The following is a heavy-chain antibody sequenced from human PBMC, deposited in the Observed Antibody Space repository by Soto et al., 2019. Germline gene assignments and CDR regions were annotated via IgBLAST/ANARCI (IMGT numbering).Heavy chain of an antibody. J-gene: IGHJ4*02. V-gene: IGHV1-8*01. CDR3: PRGDY. Sequence: QVQLVQSGAEVKKPGASVTVSCKASGYTFTNYDINWVRQATGQGLEWMGWMTPNSGNTGYAQKFQGRVTRTRSTSINTPYRELSSRRFEDTAVYYCPRGDYGGQGTRVTVSS. CDR1: GYTFTNYD. CDR2: MTPNSGNT.